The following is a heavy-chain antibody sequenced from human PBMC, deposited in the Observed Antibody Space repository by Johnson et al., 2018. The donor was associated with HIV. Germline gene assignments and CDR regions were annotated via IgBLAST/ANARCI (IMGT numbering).Heavy chain of an antibody. Sequence: VQLVESGGGLVQPGGSLRLSCAASGFTFSNAWMSWVRRAPGKGLEWVGRIKGKTDGGPTDYAAPVKGRFTISRDDSKNTLYLQMNSLKTEDTAVYYCTTGLTICRVVILDAFDIWGQGTMVTVSS. V-gene: IGHV3-15*01. D-gene: IGHD3-3*01. J-gene: IGHJ3*02. CDR3: TTGLTICRVVILDAFDI. CDR1: GFTFSNAW. CDR2: IKGKTDGGPT.